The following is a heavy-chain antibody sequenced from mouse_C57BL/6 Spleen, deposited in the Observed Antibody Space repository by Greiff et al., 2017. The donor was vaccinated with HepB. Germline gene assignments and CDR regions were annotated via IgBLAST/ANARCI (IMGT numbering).Heavy chain of an antibody. CDR2: IWSGGST. CDR1: GFSLTSYG. V-gene: IGHV2-2*01. D-gene: IGHD2-4*01. Sequence: QVHVKQSGPGLVQPSQSLSITCTVSGFSLTSYGVHWVRQSPGKGLEWLGVIWSGGSTDYNAAFISRLSISKDNSKSQVFFKMNSLQADDTAIYDCARTDYDGRMDYWGQGTSVTVSS. J-gene: IGHJ4*01. CDR3: ARTDYDGRMDY.